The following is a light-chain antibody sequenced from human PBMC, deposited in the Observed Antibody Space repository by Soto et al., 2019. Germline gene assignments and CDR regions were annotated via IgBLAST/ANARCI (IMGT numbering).Light chain of an antibody. CDR1: QSVSSN. CDR2: AAS. V-gene: IGKV3-15*01. J-gene: IGKJ2*01. CDR3: QQYNRWPYT. Sequence: EIVMTQSPATLSVSPGERATLSCRASQSVSSNLAWYQQKPGQAPRLLIYAASTRATGIPARFSGSGSGTEFPLTISSLQAEDFAVYCCQQYNRWPYTFGQGTKLEIK.